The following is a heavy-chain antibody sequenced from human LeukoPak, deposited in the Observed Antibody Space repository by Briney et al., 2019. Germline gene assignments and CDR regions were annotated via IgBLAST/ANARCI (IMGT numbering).Heavy chain of an antibody. D-gene: IGHD5-24*01. CDR2: INPYSGGT. CDR3: ARDLAFGEMVTNRGAFDI. J-gene: IGHJ3*02. V-gene: IGHV1-2*02. Sequence: PRASVKASCKASGYTFADYYMHWVRQAPGQGLEWMGWINPYSGGTNYAQKFQGRVTVTRDTSISTAYLDMSRLRSDDTAVYFCARDLAFGEMVTNRGAFDIWGQGTMVTVSS. CDR1: GYTFADYY.